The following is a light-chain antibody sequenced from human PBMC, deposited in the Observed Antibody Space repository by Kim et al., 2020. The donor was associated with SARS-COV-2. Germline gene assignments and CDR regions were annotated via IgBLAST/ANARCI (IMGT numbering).Light chain of an antibody. J-gene: IGLJ2*01. CDR2: DVR. CDR1: SGAIGVSNY. Sequence: QSALTQPASVSGSPGQSITISCSGTSGAIGVSNYVSWYQQRPGTAPKLMIYDVRYRPPGISTRFSGSKSGNTASLTISGLQPEDEADYYCGSYTSSGTVAFGGGTQLTVL. V-gene: IGLV2-14*01. CDR3: GSYTSSGTVA.